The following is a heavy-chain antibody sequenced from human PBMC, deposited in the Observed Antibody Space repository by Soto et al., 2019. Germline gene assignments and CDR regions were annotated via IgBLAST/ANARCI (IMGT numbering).Heavy chain of an antibody. CDR1: GFTFSSDW. D-gene: IGHD3-3*01. V-gene: IGHV3-74*01. J-gene: IGHJ3*02. CDR2: INMDGSST. CDR3: AKARTYYDFWSGSQPDAFDI. Sequence: GGSLRLSCAASGFTFSSDWMHWVRQAAGKGLVWVSRINMDGSSTNYADSVKGRFTISRDNSKNTLYLQMNSLRAEDTAVYYCAKARTYYDFWSGSQPDAFDIWGQGTMVTVSS.